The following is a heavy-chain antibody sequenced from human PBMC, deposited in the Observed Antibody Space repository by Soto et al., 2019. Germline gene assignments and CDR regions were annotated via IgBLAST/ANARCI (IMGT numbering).Heavy chain of an antibody. CDR3: ARAMEVGPGYFYGMYV. Sequence: ASVTVSCTASGYTFPGYYMPWVRQAPGQGLEWMGWINPNSGGTNYAQKFQGRVTMTRDTSISTAYMQLRRLRSDDTAVYYCARAMEVGPGYFYGMYVWGQGTTVTVSS. CDR1: GYTFPGYY. D-gene: IGHD3-10*01. CDR2: INPNSGGT. J-gene: IGHJ6*02. V-gene: IGHV1-2*02.